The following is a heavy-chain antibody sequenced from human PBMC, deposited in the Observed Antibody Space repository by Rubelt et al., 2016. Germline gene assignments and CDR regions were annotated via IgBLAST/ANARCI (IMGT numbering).Heavy chain of an antibody. CDR1: GYY. V-gene: IGHV4-61*08. CDR3: AREGRYYYDSTPLAFDI. Sequence: GYYWSWIRQPPGKGLEWIGYIYYSGSTNYNPSLKSRVTISVDTSKNQFSLKLSSVTAADTAVYYCAREGRYYYDSTPLAFDIWGQGTMVTVSS. D-gene: IGHD3-22*01. J-gene: IGHJ3*02. CDR2: IYYSGST.